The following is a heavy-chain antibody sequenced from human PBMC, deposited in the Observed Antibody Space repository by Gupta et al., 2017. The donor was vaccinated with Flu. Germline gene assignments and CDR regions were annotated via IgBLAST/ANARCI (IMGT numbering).Heavy chain of an antibody. Sequence: EVQLVESGGGLVKPGGSLRLACAAYGFIFGTYFISWVRQAPGKGLECVSSIISSSSYIYYAVSVKGRFTISRDNAKNSLSLQLNSLRVEDTAVYYCVRHFSDRDAFDVWGQGTKVTVFS. CDR2: IISSSSYI. CDR1: GFIFGTYF. CDR3: VRHFSDRDAFDV. J-gene: IGHJ3*01. D-gene: IGHD3-22*01. V-gene: IGHV3-21*01.